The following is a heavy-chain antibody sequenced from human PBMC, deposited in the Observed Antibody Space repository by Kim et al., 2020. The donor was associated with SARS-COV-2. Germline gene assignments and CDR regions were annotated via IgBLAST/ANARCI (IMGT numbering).Heavy chain of an antibody. V-gene: IGHV3-30*04. D-gene: IGHD6-13*01. CDR2: ISYDGRNT. Sequence: GGSLRLSCAASGFTFSTYAMHWVRQAPGKGLEWVAVISYDGRNTYYADSVKGRFTISRDNSKNTLYLQMNSLRAEDTALYYCARDGYSSSWYPLYWGQGT. CDR3: ARDGYSSSWYPLY. J-gene: IGHJ4*02. CDR1: GFTFSTYA.